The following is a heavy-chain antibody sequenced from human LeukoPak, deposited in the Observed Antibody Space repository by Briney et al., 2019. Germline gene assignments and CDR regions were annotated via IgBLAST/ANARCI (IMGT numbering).Heavy chain of an antibody. CDR1: GYTFTSYG. CDR2: ISAYNGNT. V-gene: IGHV1-18*01. D-gene: IGHD3-22*01. J-gene: IGHJ4*02. Sequence: ASVKVSCKASGYTFTSYGISWVRQAPGQGLEWMGWISAYNGNTNYAQKLQGRVTMTTDTSTSTAYMELRSLRSDDTAVYYCARDPGGSSGYYLDYFDYWGQGTLVTVSS. CDR3: ARDPGGSSGYYLDYFDY.